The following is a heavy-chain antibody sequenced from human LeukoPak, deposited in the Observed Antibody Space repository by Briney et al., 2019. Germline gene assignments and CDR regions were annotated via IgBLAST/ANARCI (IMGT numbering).Heavy chain of an antibody. CDR1: GGSISSSSDY. J-gene: IGHJ6*03. Sequence: SETLSLTCTVSGGSISSSSDYWGWIRQPPGKGLEWIGSIYYSGSTYYNPSLKSRVTISVDTSKNQFSLKLSSVTAADTAVYNCASGYSYGKNYYYYYMDVWGKGTTVTVSS. CDR2: IYYSGST. V-gene: IGHV4-39*01. D-gene: IGHD5-18*01. CDR3: ASGYSYGKNYYYYYMDV.